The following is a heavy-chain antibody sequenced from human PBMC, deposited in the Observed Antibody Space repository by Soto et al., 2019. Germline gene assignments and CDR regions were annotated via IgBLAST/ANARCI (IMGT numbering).Heavy chain of an antibody. Sequence: QLQLQESGPGLVKPSETLSLTCTVSGGSISSSSYYWGWIRQPPGKGLEWIGSIYYGGSTYYNPSLKSRVTISVDTSKNQFSLKLSSVTAADTAVYYCARQYGDYFWYFDLWGRGTLVTVSS. CDR1: GGSISSSSYY. CDR2: IYYGGST. CDR3: ARQYGDYFWYFDL. V-gene: IGHV4-39*01. J-gene: IGHJ2*01. D-gene: IGHD4-17*01.